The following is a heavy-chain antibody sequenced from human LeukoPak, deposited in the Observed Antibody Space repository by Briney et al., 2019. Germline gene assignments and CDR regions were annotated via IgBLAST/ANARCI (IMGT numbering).Heavy chain of an antibody. Sequence: ASVKVSCKASGYTFTGYYMHWVRQAPGQGLEWMGIINPSGGSTSYAQKFQGRVTMTRDTSTSTVYMELSSLRSEDTAVYYCARAQSGSYLGNWFDPWGQGTLVTVSS. J-gene: IGHJ5*02. V-gene: IGHV1-46*01. CDR1: GYTFTGYY. CDR3: ARAQSGSYLGNWFDP. CDR2: INPSGGST. D-gene: IGHD1-26*01.